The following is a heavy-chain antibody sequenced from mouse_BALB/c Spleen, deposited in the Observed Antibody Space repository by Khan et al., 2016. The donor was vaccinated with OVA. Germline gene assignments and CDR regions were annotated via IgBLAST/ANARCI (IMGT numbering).Heavy chain of an antibody. CDR2: IYPGTDNS. CDR3: AREEALYYFEY. CDR1: GYIFTSYW. Sequence: QVQLQQSGAELVRPGASVKLSCTTSGYIFTSYWIHWVKQRSGQGLEWIARIYPGTDNSYYSETFKDKATLTADKSSRTAYMQLSTLKSEDSAVYLCAREEALYYFEYWGQGTTLTVSS. J-gene: IGHJ2*01. V-gene: IGHV1S132*01.